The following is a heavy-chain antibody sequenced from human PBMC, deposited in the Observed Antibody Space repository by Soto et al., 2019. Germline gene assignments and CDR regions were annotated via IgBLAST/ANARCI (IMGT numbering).Heavy chain of an antibody. V-gene: IGHV3-21*01. CDR2: ISSSSSYI. Sequence: EVQLVESGGGLVKPGGSLRLSCAASGFTFSSYSMNWVRQAPGKGLEWVSSISSSSSYIYYADSVKGRFTISRDNAKNSLYLQMNSLRAEDTAVYYCARDPYCSGGSCYSNFDYWGQGTLVTVSS. J-gene: IGHJ4*02. D-gene: IGHD2-15*01. CDR1: GFTFSSYS. CDR3: ARDPYCSGGSCYSNFDY.